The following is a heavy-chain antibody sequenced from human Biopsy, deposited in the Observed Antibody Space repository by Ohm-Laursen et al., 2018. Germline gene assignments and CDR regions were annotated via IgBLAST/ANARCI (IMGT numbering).Heavy chain of an antibody. CDR3: ARLGSGDYFPTFFDF. J-gene: IGHJ4*02. V-gene: IGHV4-39*07. D-gene: IGHD5-12*01. CDR2: IFYRGST. Sequence: SETLSLTCTVSGGSISNNNYYWGWIRQPPGKGLEWIGSIFYRGSTYYNPSLKSRVTISVDTSKNQFSLKLSSVTAADTAVYYCARLGSGDYFPTFFDFWGQGALVTVS. CDR1: GGSISNNNYY.